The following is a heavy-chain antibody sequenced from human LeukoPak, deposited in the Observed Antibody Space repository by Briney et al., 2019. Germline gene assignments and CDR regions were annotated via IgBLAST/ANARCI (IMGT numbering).Heavy chain of an antibody. D-gene: IGHD7-27*01. V-gene: IGHV5-51*01. CDR2: IYPSDSDV. CDR1: GYSFTSYW. J-gene: IGHJ4*02. CDR3: ARHGDVDY. Sequence: GESLKISCKGSGYSFTSYWIGWVRQMPGKGLDWMGIIYPSDSDVRYSPSFQGQVTISADKSISIAYLQWNSLRASDTAMYYCARHGDVDYWGQGTLVTVSS.